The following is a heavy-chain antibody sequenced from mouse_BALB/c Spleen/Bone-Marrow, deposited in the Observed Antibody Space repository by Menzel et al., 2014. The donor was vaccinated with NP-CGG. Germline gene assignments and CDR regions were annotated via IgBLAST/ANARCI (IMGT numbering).Heavy chain of an antibody. CDR2: ISSGSSTI. CDR3: ARYYGNYSGYFDV. D-gene: IGHD2-1*01. V-gene: IGHV5-17*02. J-gene: IGHJ1*01. CDR1: GFTFSSFG. Sequence: EVMLVESGGGLVPPGGSRKLSCAASGFTFSSFGMHWVRQAPEKGLEWVAYISSGSSTIYYADTVKGRFTISRDNPKNTLFLQMTSLRSEDTAMYYCARYYGNYSGYFDVWGAGTTVTVSS.